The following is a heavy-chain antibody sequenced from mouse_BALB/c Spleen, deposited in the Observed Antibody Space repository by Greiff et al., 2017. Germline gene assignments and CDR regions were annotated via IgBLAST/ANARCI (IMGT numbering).Heavy chain of an antibody. CDR1: GYSITRDYA. V-gene: IGHV3-2*02. J-gene: IGHJ4*01. CDR3: ARWVLFYAMDY. Sequence: EVQLQQSGPGLVKPSQSLSLTCTVTGYSITRDYAWNWIRQFPGNKLEWMGYISYSGSTSYNPSLKSRISITRDTSKNQFFLQLNSVTTEDTATYYCARWVLFYAMDYWGQGTSVTVSS. D-gene: IGHD2-3*01. CDR2: ISYSGST.